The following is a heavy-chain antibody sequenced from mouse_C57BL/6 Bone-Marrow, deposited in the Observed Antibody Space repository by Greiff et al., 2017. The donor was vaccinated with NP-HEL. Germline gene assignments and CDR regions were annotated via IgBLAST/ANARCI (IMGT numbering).Heavy chain of an antibody. CDR3: ARDEGVYDGYYVGFAY. V-gene: IGHV5-4*01. CDR1: GFTFSSYA. D-gene: IGHD2-3*01. Sequence: DVMLVESGGGLVKPGGSLKLSCAASGFTFSSYAMSWVRQTPEKRLEWVATISDGCSYTYYPDNVKGRFTISRDNAKNNLYLQMSHLKSEDTAMYYCARDEGVYDGYYVGFAYWGQGTLVTVSA. J-gene: IGHJ3*01. CDR2: ISDGCSYT.